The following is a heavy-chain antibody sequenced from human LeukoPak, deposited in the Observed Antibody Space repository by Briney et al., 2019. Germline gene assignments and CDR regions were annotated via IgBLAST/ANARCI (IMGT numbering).Heavy chain of an antibody. CDR1: GGSISGYY. J-gene: IGHJ4*02. Sequence: PSETLSLTCTVSGGSISGYYWSWIRQPPGKGLEWIGYVYYSGSSNYNPSLKSRLTILVDKSKNQFSLKLSPVTAADTAVYYCARDGYVDTAMFSLRYGGQGPLVTVPS. CDR2: VYYSGSS. D-gene: IGHD5-18*01. CDR3: ARDGYVDTAMFSLRY. V-gene: IGHV4-59*12.